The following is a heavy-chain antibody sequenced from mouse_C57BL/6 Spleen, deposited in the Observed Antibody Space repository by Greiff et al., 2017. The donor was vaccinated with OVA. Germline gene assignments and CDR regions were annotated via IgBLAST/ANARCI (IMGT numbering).Heavy chain of an antibody. CDR2: FYPGSGSI. J-gene: IGHJ4*01. CDR1: GYTFTEYT. V-gene: IGHV1-62-2*01. Sequence: QVQLKESGAELVKPGASVKLSCKASGYTFTEYTIHWVKQRSGQGLEWIGWFYPGSGSIKYNEKFKDKATLTADKSSSTVYMELSRLTSEDSAVYFCARHENYCCSSYYAIDYWGQGTSVTVSS. D-gene: IGHD1-1*01. CDR3: ARHENYCCSSYYAIDY.